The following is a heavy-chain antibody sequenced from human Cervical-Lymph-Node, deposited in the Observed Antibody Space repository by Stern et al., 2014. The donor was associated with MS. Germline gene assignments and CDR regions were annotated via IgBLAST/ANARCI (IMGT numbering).Heavy chain of an antibody. CDR3: AHSNDGYSYGPDFDY. CDR2: IYWDDDK. D-gene: IGHD5-18*01. Sequence: QITLKESGPTLVKPTQTLTLTCTFSGFSLSTSGVGVGWIRQPPGKAMEWLALIYWDDDKRYSPSLKSRLTITKDTSKNQVVLTMTNMDPVDTATYYCAHSNDGYSYGPDFDYWGQGTLVTVSS. J-gene: IGHJ4*02. CDR1: GFSLSTSGVG. V-gene: IGHV2-5*02.